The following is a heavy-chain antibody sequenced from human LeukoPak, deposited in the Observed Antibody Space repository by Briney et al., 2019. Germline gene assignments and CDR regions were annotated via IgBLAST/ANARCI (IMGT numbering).Heavy chain of an antibody. D-gene: IGHD5-12*01. V-gene: IGHV3-23*01. CDR3: AKLRGATINAWYFDY. J-gene: IGHJ4*02. Sequence: GGSLRLSCAASGFTFSTYAMSWVRQAPGKGLEWVSTISGSGGSTYYADSVKGRFTISRDNSKNTLYLQMNSLRAEDTAVYYCAKLRGATINAWYFDYWGQGTLVTVSS. CDR1: GFTFSTYA. CDR2: ISGSGGST.